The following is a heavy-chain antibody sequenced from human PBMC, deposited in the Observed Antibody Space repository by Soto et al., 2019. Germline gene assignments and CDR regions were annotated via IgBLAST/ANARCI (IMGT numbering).Heavy chain of an antibody. V-gene: IGHV4-34*01. CDR3: ARERAYCTSTTCYRKHGLDV. J-gene: IGHJ6*02. CDR1: GGAFSGHY. Sequence: PSETLSFTCVVNGGAFSGHYWSWIRQSPGKGLEWIGEINQSGTTNYNPSLRSRVTISADTSKKQFALKLNSVTAADTAVYYCARERAYCTSTTCYRKHGLDVWGQGTTVTVSS. D-gene: IGHD2-2*01. CDR2: INQSGTT.